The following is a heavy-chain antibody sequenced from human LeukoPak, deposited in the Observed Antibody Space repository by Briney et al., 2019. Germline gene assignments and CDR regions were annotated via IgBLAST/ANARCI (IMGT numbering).Heavy chain of an antibody. V-gene: IGHV3-30*04. D-gene: IGHD3-22*01. CDR1: GFTFSSYV. CDR2: ISSDGRSK. J-gene: IGHJ4*02. Sequence: GGSLRLSCAAYGFTFSSYVMYWVRQAPGKGPEWVAVISSDGRSKDHADSVKDRFKISRDNSKNTLYLQMNSLRSEDTAVYYCARGTGDSCKDWGLGTLVTVSS. CDR3: ARGTGDSCKD.